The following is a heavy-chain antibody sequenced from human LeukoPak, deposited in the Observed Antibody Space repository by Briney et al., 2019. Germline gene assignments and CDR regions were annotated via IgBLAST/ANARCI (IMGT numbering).Heavy chain of an antibody. V-gene: IGHV3-11*04. J-gene: IGHJ4*02. CDR2: TYNSGTTI. D-gene: IGHD2-2*01. CDR3: ARVAYPWYFDY. Sequence: PGGSLRLSCAASGFTFSDYYMSWIRQAPGQGLECISYTYNSGTTILYADSVKGRFTISRDNAKNSLYLQMNSLRAEDTAVYYCARVAYPWYFDYWGQGTLVTVSS. CDR1: GFTFSDYY.